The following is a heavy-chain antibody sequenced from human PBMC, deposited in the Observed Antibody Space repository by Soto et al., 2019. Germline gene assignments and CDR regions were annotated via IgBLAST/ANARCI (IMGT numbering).Heavy chain of an antibody. CDR3: ARDYYDILTGYYKSPYFDY. J-gene: IGHJ4*02. D-gene: IGHD3-9*01. Sequence: VKVSCKASGYTFTTYGIIWVRQAPGQGLEWMGWISAYNGNTNYAQKLQGRVTMTTDTSTSTAYMELRSLRSDDTAVYYCARDYYDILTGYYKSPYFDYWGQGTLVTV. V-gene: IGHV1-18*01. CDR1: GYTFTTYG. CDR2: ISAYNGNT.